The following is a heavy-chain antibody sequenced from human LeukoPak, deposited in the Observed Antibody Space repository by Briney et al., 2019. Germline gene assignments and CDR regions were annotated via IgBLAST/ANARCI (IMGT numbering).Heavy chain of an antibody. CDR2: ISSSSSYI. Sequence: GGSLRLSCAASGFTFSSYAMHWVRQAPGKGLEWVSSISSSSSYIYYADSVKGRFTISRDNAKNSLYLQMNSLRAEDTAVYYCARGSHYGNAFDIWGQGTMVTVSS. J-gene: IGHJ3*02. CDR1: GFTFSSYA. D-gene: IGHD4-17*01. V-gene: IGHV3-21*01. CDR3: ARGSHYGNAFDI.